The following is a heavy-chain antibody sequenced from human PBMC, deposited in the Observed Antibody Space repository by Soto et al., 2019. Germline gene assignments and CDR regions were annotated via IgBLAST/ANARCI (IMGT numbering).Heavy chain of an antibody. V-gene: IGHV2-5*02. J-gene: IGHJ3*02. Sequence: QITLKESGPTLVKPTQTLTLTCTFSGFSLSTNGVAVGWIRQPPGKALEWLAPIYWDDDKRYSPSMKGRLTITKDNSKNQVVLIMTCMGNEDTATYYCAHRLTATAFDIWGQVRMVTVSS. CDR3: AHRLTATAFDI. CDR2: IYWDDDK. CDR1: GFSLSTNGVA. D-gene: IGHD2-21*02.